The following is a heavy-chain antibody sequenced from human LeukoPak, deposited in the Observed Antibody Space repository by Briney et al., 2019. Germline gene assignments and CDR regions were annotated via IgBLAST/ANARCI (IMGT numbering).Heavy chain of an antibody. CDR3: ARGIAAAGTSRWLAQKYNWFDP. D-gene: IGHD6-13*01. CDR1: GYSISSGYY. J-gene: IGHJ5*02. CDR2: IYHSGST. Sequence: SKTLSLTCTVSGYSISSGYYWGWIRQPPGKGLEWIGSIYHSGSTNYNPSLKSRVTISVDTSKNQFSLKLSSVTAADTAVYYCARGIAAAGTSRWLAQKYNWFDPWGQGTLVTVSS. V-gene: IGHV4-38-2*02.